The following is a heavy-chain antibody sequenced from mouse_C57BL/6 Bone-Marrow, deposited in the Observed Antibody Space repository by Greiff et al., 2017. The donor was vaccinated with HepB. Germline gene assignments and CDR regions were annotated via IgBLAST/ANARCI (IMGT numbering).Heavy chain of an antibody. Sequence: EVHLVESGGGLVKPGGSLKLSCAASGFTFSDYGMHWVRQAPEKGLEWVAYISSGSSTIYYADTVKGRFTISRDNAKNTLFLQMTSLRSEDTAMYYCARPYDYDPGFAYWGQGTLVTVSA. CDR3: ARPYDYDPGFAY. V-gene: IGHV5-17*01. CDR2: ISSGSSTI. J-gene: IGHJ3*01. CDR1: GFTFSDYG. D-gene: IGHD2-4*01.